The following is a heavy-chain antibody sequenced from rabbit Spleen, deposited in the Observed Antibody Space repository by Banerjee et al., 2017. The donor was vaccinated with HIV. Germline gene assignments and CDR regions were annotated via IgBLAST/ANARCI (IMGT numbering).Heavy chain of an antibody. D-gene: IGHD4-1*01. J-gene: IGHJ4*01. V-gene: IGHV1S40*01. CDR2: IYADSSSFT. Sequence: QSLEESGGDLVKPGASLTLTCTASGFTISSSYWICWVRQAPGKGLEWIACIYADSSSFTYYASWAKGRFTISKTSSTTVTLQMTSLTAADTATYFCARETSSGWGVVSYYFNLWGPGTLVTVS. CDR3: ARETSSGWGVVSYYFNL. CDR1: GFTISSSYW.